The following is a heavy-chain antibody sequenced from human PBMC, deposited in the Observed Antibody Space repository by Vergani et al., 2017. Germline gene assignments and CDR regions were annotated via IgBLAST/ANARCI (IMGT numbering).Heavy chain of an antibody. Sequence: EVQLLESGGGLVQPGGSLRLSCAASGFTFSSYAMSWVRQAPGKGLEWVSAISGSGGSTYYADSVKGRFTISRDNSKNTLYLQMTSLRAEDTAVYYCAKDVRYGGNSPQFDYWGQGTLVTVSS. CDR1: GFTFSSYA. J-gene: IGHJ4*02. V-gene: IGHV3-23*01. D-gene: IGHD4-23*01. CDR2: ISGSGGST. CDR3: AKDVRYGGNSPQFDY.